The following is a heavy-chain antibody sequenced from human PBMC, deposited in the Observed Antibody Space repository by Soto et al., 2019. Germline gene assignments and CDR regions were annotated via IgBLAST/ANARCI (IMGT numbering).Heavy chain of an antibody. Sequence: EVQLVESGGGLIQPGGSLRLSCAASGFTVSSNYMSWVRQAPGKGLEWVSVIYSGGSTYYADSVKGRFTISRDNSKSTLYLQMNSLRAEDTAVYYCARGGGSPALNFDYWGQGTLVTVSS. D-gene: IGHD1-26*01. CDR1: GFTVSSNY. J-gene: IGHJ4*02. CDR3: ARGGGSPALNFDY. CDR2: IYSGGST. V-gene: IGHV3-53*01.